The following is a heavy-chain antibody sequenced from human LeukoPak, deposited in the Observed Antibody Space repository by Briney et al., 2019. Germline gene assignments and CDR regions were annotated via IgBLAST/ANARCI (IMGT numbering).Heavy chain of an antibody. V-gene: IGHV3-15*01. J-gene: IGHJ3*02. D-gene: IGHD2-2*01. CDR2: IKSKTDGGTT. CDR3: TTVQVGTGYCSSTSCLHDAFDI. Sequence: GGSLRLSCAASGFTFSNAWMSWVRQAPGKGLEWVGRIKSKTDGGTTDYAAPVKGRFTISRDDSKDTLYLQMNSLKTEDTAVYYCTTVQVGTGYCSSTSCLHDAFDIWGQGTMVTVSS. CDR1: GFTFSNAW.